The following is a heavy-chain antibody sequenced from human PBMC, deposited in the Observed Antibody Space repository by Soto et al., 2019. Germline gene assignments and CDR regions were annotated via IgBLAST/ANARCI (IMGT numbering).Heavy chain of an antibody. CDR2: ISYDGRKT. Sequence: QVQLVESGGGVVQPGRSLRLSCAASGFTFTNYGMHWVRQAPGKGLEWVAVISYDGRKTYYADSVKGRFTISRDISKNPLYLQMTSLGAEETSVYYWRKLWSTLPATVDAYWGQGTLVNFSS. D-gene: IGHD2-2*01. J-gene: IGHJ4*02. CDR1: GFTFTNYG. V-gene: IGHV3-30*18. CDR3: RKLWSTLPATVDAY.